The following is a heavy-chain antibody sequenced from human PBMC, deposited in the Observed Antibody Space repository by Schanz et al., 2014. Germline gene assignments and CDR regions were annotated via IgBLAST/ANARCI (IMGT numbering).Heavy chain of an antibody. CDR3: ARGYSNIWSPMAY. D-gene: IGHD6-13*01. V-gene: IGHV3-23*04. CDR2: ISGSGGST. CDR1: GFTFSNYN. Sequence: EVQLVESGGGLVQPGGSLRLSCEASGFTFSNYNMNWVRQAPGKGLEWVSAISGSGGSTYYADSVKGRFTISRDNSNHTLYLQMNSLRADDTAVYYCARGYSNIWSPMAYWGQGTLVAVSS. J-gene: IGHJ4*02.